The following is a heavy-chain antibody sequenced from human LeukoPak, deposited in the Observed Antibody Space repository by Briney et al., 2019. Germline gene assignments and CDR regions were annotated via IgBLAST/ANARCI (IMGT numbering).Heavy chain of an antibody. CDR2: ISWNSGSI. CDR1: GFTFDDYA. D-gene: IGHD2-2*01. J-gene: IGHJ6*03. Sequence: PGGSLRLSCAASGFTFDDYAMHWVRQAPGKGLERVSGISWNSGSIGYADSVKGRFTISRDNAKNSLYLQMNSLRAEDTALYYCAKLASSVVPAAKMYYYYMDVWGKGTTVTVSS. CDR3: AKLASSVVPAAKMYYYYMDV. V-gene: IGHV3-9*01.